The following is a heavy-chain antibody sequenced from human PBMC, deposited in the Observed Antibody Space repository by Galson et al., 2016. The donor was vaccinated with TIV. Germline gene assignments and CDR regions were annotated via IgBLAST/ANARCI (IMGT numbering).Heavy chain of an antibody. D-gene: IGHD2-2*01. V-gene: IGHV2-5*01. CDR2: IYWNDDK. CDR1: GFSLSNSGVG. Sequence: PALVKPTQTLTVTCTFSGFSLSNSGVGVGWIRQPPGKALEWLALIYWNDDKHYSPSLKTRLTITKDTSKNQVDLTMTNMHPVNTATYYFAHRREYAWDYRAPLAMDVWGQGTTVTFSS. J-gene: IGHJ6*02. CDR3: AHRREYAWDYRAPLAMDV.